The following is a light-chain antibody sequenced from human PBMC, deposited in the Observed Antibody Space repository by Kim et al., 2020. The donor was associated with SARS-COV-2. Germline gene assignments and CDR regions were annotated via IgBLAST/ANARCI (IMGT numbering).Light chain of an antibody. CDR3: QQYYITPPWT. V-gene: IGKV1-39*01. Sequence: DIQMTQSPSSLSASVGDRVTITCRASQNINSYLNWYQQKPGKAPKFLIYAASSLQSGVPSRFSGSGSGTDFTLTISSLQPEDFATYYRQQYYITPPWTFGQGTKVDIK. CDR1: QNINSY. CDR2: AAS. J-gene: IGKJ1*01.